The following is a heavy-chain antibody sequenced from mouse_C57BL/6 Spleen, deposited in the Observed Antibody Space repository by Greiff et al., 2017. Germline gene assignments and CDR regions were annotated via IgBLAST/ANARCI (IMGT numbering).Heavy chain of an antibody. Sequence: VHLVESGPELVKPGASVKLSCKASGYTFTSYDINWVKQRPGQGLEWIGWIYPRDGSTKYNEKFKGKATLTVDTSSSTAYMELHSLTSEDSAVYFCARRDRDYGSSYDWYFDVWGTGTTVTVSS. V-gene: IGHV1-85*01. CDR1: GYTFTSYD. J-gene: IGHJ1*03. D-gene: IGHD1-1*01. CDR2: IYPRDGST. CDR3: ARRDRDYGSSYDWYFDV.